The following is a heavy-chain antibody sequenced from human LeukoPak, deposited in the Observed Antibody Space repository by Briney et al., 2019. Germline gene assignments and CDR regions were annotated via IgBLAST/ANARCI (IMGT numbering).Heavy chain of an antibody. CDR2: IKQDGSEK. J-gene: IGHJ4*02. CDR1: GFTFSLYW. Sequence: GGSLRLSCAASGFTFSLYWMNWVRRAPGKGLEWVANIKQDGSEKNYVDSVKGRFTISRDNAKNSLYLQMNNLRVEDAAMYYCAGGTGFIIKDWGQGTLVTVSS. D-gene: IGHD3-9*01. V-gene: IGHV3-7*03. CDR3: AGGTGFIIKD.